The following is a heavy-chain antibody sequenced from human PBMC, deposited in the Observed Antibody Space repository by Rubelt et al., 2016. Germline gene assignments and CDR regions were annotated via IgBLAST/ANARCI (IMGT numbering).Heavy chain of an antibody. D-gene: IGHD2-2*02. J-gene: IGHJ3*02. V-gene: IGHV3-7*01. CDR2: IKQDGSEK. CDR3: ARGKCSSTSCYRIDAFDI. CDR1: GFTFSSYW. Sequence: EVQLVESGGGLVQPGGSLRLSCAASGFTFSSYWMSWVRQAPGKGLEWVANIKQDGSEKYYVDSVKCRFTISRDNAKNSLYLQMNSLRAEDTAVYYCARGKCSSTSCYRIDAFDIWGQGTMVTVSS.